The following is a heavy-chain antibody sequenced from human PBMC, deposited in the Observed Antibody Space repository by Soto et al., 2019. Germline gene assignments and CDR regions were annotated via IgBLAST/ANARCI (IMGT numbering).Heavy chain of an antibody. CDR2: IWSDGKKE. V-gene: IGHV3-33*01. Sequence: QVQLVESGGGVVQPGRSLRLSCVGSGFPFWHYGMHWVRQAPGKGLEWVAVIWSDGKKESYADFVKGRFAISRDNFKYTLYLKMNSLRAEDTAVYYCARDRDGGWFHMDVWGQGTTVTVSS. CDR1: GFPFWHYG. CDR3: ARDRDGGWFHMDV. J-gene: IGHJ6*02. D-gene: IGHD6-19*01.